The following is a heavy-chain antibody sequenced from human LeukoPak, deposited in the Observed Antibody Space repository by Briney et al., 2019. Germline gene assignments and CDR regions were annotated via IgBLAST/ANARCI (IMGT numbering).Heavy chain of an antibody. V-gene: IGHV4-38-2*02. CDR2: INHSGST. D-gene: IGHD3-10*01. Sequence: PSETLSLTCTVSGYSISSGYYWGWIRQPPGKGLEWIGEINHSGSTNYNPSLKSRVTISVDTSKNQFSLKLSSVTAADTAVYYCARGVYGSGSYGPDYWGQGTLVTVSS. J-gene: IGHJ4*02. CDR1: GYSISSGYY. CDR3: ARGVYGSGSYGPDY.